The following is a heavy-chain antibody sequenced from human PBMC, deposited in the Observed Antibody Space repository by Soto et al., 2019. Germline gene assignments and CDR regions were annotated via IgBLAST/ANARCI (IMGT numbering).Heavy chain of an antibody. D-gene: IGHD2-21*02. CDR3: ARHPSDFWFDP. Sequence: QLQLQESGPGLVKPSETLSLTCTVSGGSISSSSYFWGWIRQPPGKGREWIGSIYYSGSTYYNPSLQSRVTVSVDTVKNQCSLQLSSVTAADTAVYYCARHPSDFWFDPWGQGTLVSVSS. CDR2: IYYSGST. J-gene: IGHJ5*02. CDR1: GGSISSSSYF. V-gene: IGHV4-39*01.